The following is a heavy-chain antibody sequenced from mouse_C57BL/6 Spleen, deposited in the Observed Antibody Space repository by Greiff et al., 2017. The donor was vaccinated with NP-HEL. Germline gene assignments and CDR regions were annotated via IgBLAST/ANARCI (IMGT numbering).Heavy chain of an antibody. J-gene: IGHJ2*01. V-gene: IGHV1-39*01. D-gene: IGHD1-1*01. Sequence: VQLQQSGPELVKPGASVKMSCKASGYSFTNYNMNWVKQSPGKSLEWIGVINPNYGTTSYNQKFKGKATLTVDQSSSTAYMQLNSLTSEDSAVYYCARAPDYGSSFYFDYWGQGTTLTVSS. CDR1: GYSFTNYN. CDR2: INPNYGTT. CDR3: ARAPDYGSSFYFDY.